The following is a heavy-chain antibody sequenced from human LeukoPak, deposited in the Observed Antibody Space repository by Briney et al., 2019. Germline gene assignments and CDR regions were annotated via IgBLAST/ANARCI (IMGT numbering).Heavy chain of an antibody. CDR2: IFPGDSDT. J-gene: IGHJ4*02. Sequence: GESLKISCKGSGYSFTNYWIGWVRQMPGKGLEWMGIIFPGDSDTRYSPSFEGQVTISADKSISTAYLQWSSLKASDSAMYYCARHTEGTHLPLDYWGQGTLVTVSS. V-gene: IGHV5-51*01. CDR3: ARHTEGTHLPLDY. CDR1: GYSFTNYW. D-gene: IGHD1-1*01.